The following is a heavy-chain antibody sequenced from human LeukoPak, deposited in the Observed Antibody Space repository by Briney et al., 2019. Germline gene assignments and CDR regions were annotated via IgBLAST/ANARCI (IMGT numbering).Heavy chain of an antibody. CDR2: IYYSGST. V-gene: IGHV4-39*07. CDR3: ARSVYYYDSSGITGHFDY. J-gene: IGHJ4*02. Sequence: PSETLSLTCTVSGGSISSSSYYWGWIRQPPGKGLEWSGSIYYSGSTYYNPSLKSRVTISVDTSKNQFSLKLSSVTAADTAVYYCARSVYYYDSSGITGHFDYWGQGTLVTVSS. D-gene: IGHD3-22*01. CDR1: GGSISSSSYY.